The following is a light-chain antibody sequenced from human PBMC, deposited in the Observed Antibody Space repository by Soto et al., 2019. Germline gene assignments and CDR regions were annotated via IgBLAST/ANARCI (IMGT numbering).Light chain of an antibody. V-gene: IGKV1-5*01. CDR2: DAS. CDR1: QSMNDW. J-gene: IGKJ1*01. Sequence: DIQMTQSPSTLSASVGDRVTITCRASQSMNDWLAWFQQKPGKAPKVLIYDASSLQSGVPSRFSGSGSGTEFTLTIDGLQPDDVATYYCLRYNAFSQTFGQGTKVDIK. CDR3: LRYNAFSQT.